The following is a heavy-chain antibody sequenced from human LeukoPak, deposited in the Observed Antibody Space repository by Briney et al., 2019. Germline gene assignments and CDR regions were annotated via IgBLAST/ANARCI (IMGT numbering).Heavy chain of an antibody. CDR1: GGSFSGYY. CDR3: ARRYLSWYFDL. D-gene: IGHD1-14*01. J-gene: IGHJ2*01. V-gene: IGHV4-34*01. Sequence: SETLSLTCAVYGGSFSGYYWSWIRQPPGKGLEWIGEINHSGSTNYNPSLKSRVTISVDTSKNQFSLKLSSVTAADTAVYYCARRYLSWYFDLWGRGTLVTVSS. CDR2: INHSGST.